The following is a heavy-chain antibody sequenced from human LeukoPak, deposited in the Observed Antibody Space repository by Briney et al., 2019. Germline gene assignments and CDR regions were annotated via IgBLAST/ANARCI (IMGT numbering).Heavy chain of an antibody. J-gene: IGHJ6*03. D-gene: IGHD1-26*01. CDR3: ARVGSLRWYSYYLDV. V-gene: IGHV4-38-2*02. CDR2: IYHSGNT. CDR1: GYSISGGYY. Sequence: PSETLSLTCTVSGYSISGGYYWGWIRQPPGKGLEWIGTIYHSGNTYYNPSLKSRATISVATSKNQFSLKLSSVTAADTAVYFCARVGSLRWYSYYLDVWGKGATVTISS.